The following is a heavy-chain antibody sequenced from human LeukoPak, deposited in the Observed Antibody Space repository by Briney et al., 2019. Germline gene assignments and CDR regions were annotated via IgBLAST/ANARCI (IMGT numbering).Heavy chain of an antibody. CDR2: IKQDGSEK. Sequence: GGSLRLSCAASGFTFSSYWMSWVHQAPGKGLEWVANIKQDGSEKYYVDSVKGRFTISRDNAKNSMYLQMNSLRAEDTAVYYCARGRSYDSRATNGYWGQGTLVTVSS. J-gene: IGHJ4*02. D-gene: IGHD3-22*01. CDR3: ARGRSYDSRATNGY. CDR1: GFTFSSYW. V-gene: IGHV3-7*01.